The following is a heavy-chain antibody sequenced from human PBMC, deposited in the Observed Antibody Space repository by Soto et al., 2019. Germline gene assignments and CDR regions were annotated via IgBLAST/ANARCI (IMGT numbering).Heavy chain of an antibody. D-gene: IGHD2-21*02. J-gene: IGHJ5*02. CDR2: IYYSGST. CDR3: ARDSDYNWFDP. Sequence: PSETLSLTCTVSGGSISRSSYYWGWIRQPPGKGLEWIGSIYYSGSTNYNPSLKSRVTISVDTSKNQFSLKLSSVTAADTAVYYCARDSDYNWFDPWGQGTLVTVSS. V-gene: IGHV4-39*07. CDR1: GGSISRSSYY.